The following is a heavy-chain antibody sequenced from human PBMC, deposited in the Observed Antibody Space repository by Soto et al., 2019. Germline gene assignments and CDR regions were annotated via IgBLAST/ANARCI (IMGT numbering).Heavy chain of an antibody. Sequence: QVHLQESGPGLVKPSGTLSLTCAVSGGSITITNWWNWVRQPPGKGLEWIGEIFHSGGTNYNPSLKSRVTMSVSKSNNQFSLSLSSVTVAATAMYYCATRTYYGDRCMDVWGQGTTVTVSS. CDR3: ATRTYYGDRCMDV. D-gene: IGHD4-17*01. V-gene: IGHV4-4*02. CDR2: IFHSGGT. CDR1: GGSITITNW. J-gene: IGHJ6*02.